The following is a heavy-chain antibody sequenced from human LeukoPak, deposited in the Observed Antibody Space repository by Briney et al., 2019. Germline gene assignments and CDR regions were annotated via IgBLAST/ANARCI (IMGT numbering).Heavy chain of an antibody. V-gene: IGHV4-4*07. CDR1: GDSISSYY. Sequence: SETLSLTCTVPGDSISSYYWSWIRQPAGKGLEWIGRVYVTGSTNLNPALQSRVTMSVDTSKNQFSLKLTSVTAADTAVYYCARDRQWLVDHWGQGTLVSVSS. CDR3: ARDRQWLVDH. CDR2: VYVTGST. J-gene: IGHJ5*02. D-gene: IGHD6-19*01.